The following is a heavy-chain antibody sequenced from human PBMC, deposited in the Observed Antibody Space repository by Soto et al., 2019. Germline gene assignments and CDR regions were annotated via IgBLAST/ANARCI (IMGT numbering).Heavy chain of an antibody. CDR1: GFTFSSYS. Sequence: EVHLVESGGGLVQPGGSLRLSCAAFGFTFSSYSMNWVRQAPGKGLEWLSYISSSSTSIYYADSVKGRFTISRDNAKNSLYLQMNSLRAEDTAVYYCARPRGYSNYDDYWGQGTLVSVSS. CDR2: ISSSSTSI. J-gene: IGHJ4*02. V-gene: IGHV3-48*01. CDR3: ARPRGYSNYDDY. D-gene: IGHD4-4*01.